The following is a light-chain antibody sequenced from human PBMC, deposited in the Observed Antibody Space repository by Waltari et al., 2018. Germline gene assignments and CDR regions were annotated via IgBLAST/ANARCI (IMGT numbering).Light chain of an antibody. CDR1: SSNIGADYD. J-gene: IGLJ2*01. Sequence: QSVLTQSPSVSGAPGQRVTISCTGSSSNIGADYDVNWYQVLPGAAPKLLIYTNFNRPSGVPDRFSGTRSGPSASLAITGLRPEDEGDYYCQSYDSSLSAVVFGGGTKVTVL. CDR3: QSYDSSLSAVV. CDR2: TNF. V-gene: IGLV1-40*01.